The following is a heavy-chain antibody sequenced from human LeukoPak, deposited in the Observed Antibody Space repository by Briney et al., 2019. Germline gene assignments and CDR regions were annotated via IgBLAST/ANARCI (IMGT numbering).Heavy chain of an antibody. Sequence: SETLSLTCTVSGSSVSNYYWNWIRQPPGKGLEWLGHISYSGSTICNPSLNSRVTISLDTSKNQFSLNLNSVTAADTAVYYCARRVLMSSAGVPDTWLDPWGQGTLVTVSS. J-gene: IGHJ5*02. V-gene: IGHV4-59*08. D-gene: IGHD6-19*01. CDR1: GSSVSNYY. CDR2: ISYSGST. CDR3: ARRVLMSSAGVPDTWLDP.